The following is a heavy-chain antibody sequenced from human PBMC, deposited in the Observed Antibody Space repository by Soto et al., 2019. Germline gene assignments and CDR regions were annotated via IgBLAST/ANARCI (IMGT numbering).Heavy chain of an antibody. V-gene: IGHV5-51*01. D-gene: IGHD5-12*01. CDR1: GYSFITYW. Sequence: GESLKISCKGSGYSFITYWIAWVRQKPGKGLEWMGIIDPADSETKYSPSFQGQVTISADKSINTAYLPWSSLKASDTAKYYCARLGQGGYVQGMDVWGQGTTVTVSS. J-gene: IGHJ6*02. CDR2: IDPADSET. CDR3: ARLGQGGYVQGMDV.